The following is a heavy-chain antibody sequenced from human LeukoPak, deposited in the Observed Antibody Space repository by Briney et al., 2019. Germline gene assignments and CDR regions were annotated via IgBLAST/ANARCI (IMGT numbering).Heavy chain of an antibody. CDR2: IQYDGSTT. J-gene: IGHJ3*02. V-gene: IGHV3-74*01. CDR3: ARALVAGVTLNALDI. D-gene: IGHD2-15*01. Sequence: GGSLGLSCVASGFSFSSYWMHWVRQAPGKGLVWVARIQYDGSTTNYADSVKGRFTISRDNAKKTLYVQMNSLRAEDTAVYYCARALVAGVTLNALDIWGQGTMVTVSS. CDR1: GFSFSSYW.